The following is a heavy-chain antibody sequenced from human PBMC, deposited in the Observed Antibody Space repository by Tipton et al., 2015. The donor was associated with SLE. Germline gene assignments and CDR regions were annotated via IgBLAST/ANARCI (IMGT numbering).Heavy chain of an antibody. CDR3: ARDRVYSSSYYMDV. CDR1: GGSISSGSYF. V-gene: IGHV4-61*02. Sequence: TLSLTCTVSGGSISSGSYFWTWIRQPAGKGLEWIGRLSTSGRTNYIPSLKSRVTISGDTSKNQVFLSLNSVTAADTAVYYCARDRVYSSSYYMDVWGKGTTVTVSS. D-gene: IGHD6-13*01. J-gene: IGHJ6*03. CDR2: LSTSGRT.